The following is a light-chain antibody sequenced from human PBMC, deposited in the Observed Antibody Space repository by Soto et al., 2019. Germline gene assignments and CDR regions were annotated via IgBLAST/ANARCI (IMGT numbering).Light chain of an antibody. CDR3: QNYNSVPYT. Sequence: EIRLTQSPSSLSASVGDRVTIACRASHDINNFLAWFQQKPGKVPELLMYAASSLKSGVPSRFSGSGSGTDLTLTIDGLQPEDFATYFCQNYNSVPYTFGPGTKLEIK. J-gene: IGKJ2*01. CDR2: AAS. V-gene: IGKV1-27*01. CDR1: HDINNF.